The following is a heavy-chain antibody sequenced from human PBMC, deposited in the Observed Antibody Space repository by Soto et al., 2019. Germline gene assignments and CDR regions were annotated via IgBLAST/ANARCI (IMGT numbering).Heavy chain of an antibody. D-gene: IGHD3-22*01. CDR3: TRDHEAHDDSSGQFQGAFDI. V-gene: IGHV3-21*01. Sequence: TGGSLRLSCEASGFAFYTYTMNWVRQAPGKGLEWVSSLSRRSTYIYYAESVKGRFTTSRDDAKNSLYLQMNNLRAEDTAVYYCTRDHEAHDDSSGQFQGAFDIWGQATVVTVS. CDR1: GFAFYTYT. CDR2: LSRRSTYI. J-gene: IGHJ3*02.